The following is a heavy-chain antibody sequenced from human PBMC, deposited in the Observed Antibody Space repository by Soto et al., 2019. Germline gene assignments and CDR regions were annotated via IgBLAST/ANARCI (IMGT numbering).Heavy chain of an antibody. CDR3: ARDSSGSGGSSLNFDY. CDR1: GGSVSSGSYY. V-gene: IGHV4-61*01. Sequence: SETLSLTCTVSGGSVSSGSYYWSWIRQPPGKGLEWIGYIYYSGSTNYNPSLKSRVTISVDTSKNQFSLKLSSVTAADTAVYYCARDSSGSGGSSLNFDYWGQGTLVTVSS. CDR2: IYYSGST. D-gene: IGHD2-15*01. J-gene: IGHJ4*02.